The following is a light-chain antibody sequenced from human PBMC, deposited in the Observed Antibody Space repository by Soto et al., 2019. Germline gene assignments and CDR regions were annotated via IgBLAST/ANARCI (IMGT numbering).Light chain of an antibody. CDR3: QQRSNWPR. CDR2: DAS. J-gene: IGKJ5*01. Sequence: ESVLTHSPGTLSLSPWEIATLSCRASQSVSSNYLAWYQQKPGQAPRLLIYDASNRATGIPARFSGSGSGTDFTLTISSLEPEDFAVYYCQQRSNWPRFGQGTRLEIK. CDR1: QSVSSNY. V-gene: IGKV3-11*01.